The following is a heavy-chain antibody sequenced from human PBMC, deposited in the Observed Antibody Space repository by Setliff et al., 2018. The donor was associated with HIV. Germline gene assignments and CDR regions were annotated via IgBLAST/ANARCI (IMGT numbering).Heavy chain of an antibody. Sequence: ASVKVSCKASGYTFTSYAIHWVRQAPGQSLEWMGWINAGYGNTKYSQKFQGRVTITRDASASTAYMELSSLRSGDTAVYYCARSPGDYLFDYWGQGTLVTVSS. CDR3: ARSPGDYLFDY. CDR1: GYTFTSYA. V-gene: IGHV1-3*01. J-gene: IGHJ4*02. D-gene: IGHD4-17*01. CDR2: INAGYGNT.